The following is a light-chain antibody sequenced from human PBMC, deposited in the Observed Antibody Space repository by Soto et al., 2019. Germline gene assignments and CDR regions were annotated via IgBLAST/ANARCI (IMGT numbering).Light chain of an antibody. V-gene: IGLV2-14*01. CDR3: SSYTSSSTGVV. J-gene: IGLJ2*01. CDR2: DVG. Sequence: QSALTQPASVSGSPGQSITISCTGTSSDVGGYNYVSWYQQHPGKAPKLMIYDVGNRPSGVSNRFSGSKSGNTASLTISGLQAEDEADYYCSSYTSSSTGVVFGGGTKVTVL. CDR1: SSDVGGYNY.